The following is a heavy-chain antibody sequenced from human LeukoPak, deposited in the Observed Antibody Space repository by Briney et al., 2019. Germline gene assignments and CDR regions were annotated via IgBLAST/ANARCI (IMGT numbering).Heavy chain of an antibody. CDR1: GGTFSSYA. Sequence: ASVKVSCKASGGTFSSYAISWVRQAPGQGLEWMGIINPSGGSTSYAQKFQGRVTMTRDMSTSTVYMELSSLRSEDTAVYYCARARGSGSYFWFDPWGQGTLVTVSS. J-gene: IGHJ5*02. V-gene: IGHV1-46*01. CDR2: INPSGGST. CDR3: ARARGSGSYFWFDP. D-gene: IGHD3-10*01.